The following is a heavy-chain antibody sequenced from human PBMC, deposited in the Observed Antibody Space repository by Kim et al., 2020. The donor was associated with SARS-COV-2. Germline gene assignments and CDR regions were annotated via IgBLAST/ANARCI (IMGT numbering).Heavy chain of an antibody. J-gene: IGHJ6*02. CDR3: ARDRKPSTTGTGASYYYYGMDV. V-gene: IGHV3-53*01. D-gene: IGHD1-1*01. CDR2: IYSGGST. CDR1: GFTVSSNY. Sequence: GGSLRLSCAASGFTVSSNYMSWVRQAPGKGLEWVSVIYSGGSTYYADSVKGRFTISRDNSKNTLYLQMNSLRAEDTAVYYCARDRKPSTTGTGASYYYYGMDVWGQGTTVTVSS.